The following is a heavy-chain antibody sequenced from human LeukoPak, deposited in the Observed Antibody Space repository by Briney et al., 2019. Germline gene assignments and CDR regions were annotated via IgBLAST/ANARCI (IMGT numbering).Heavy chain of an antibody. Sequence: GRSLRLSCAVSGFIFSDYGFHWVRQAPGKGLEWVAVTRFDGSIKQYADSVKGRFTISSDDSKNTLYLQMNFLNSKDTAVYYCARWGGTRQYYFDYWGQGTLVTVSS. J-gene: IGHJ4*02. CDR2: TRFDGSIK. D-gene: IGHD1-1*01. CDR3: ARWGGTRQYYFDY. V-gene: IGHV3-33*01. CDR1: GFIFSDYG.